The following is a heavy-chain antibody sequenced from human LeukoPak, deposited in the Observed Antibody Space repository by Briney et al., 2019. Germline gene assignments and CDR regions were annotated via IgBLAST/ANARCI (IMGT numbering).Heavy chain of an antibody. J-gene: IGHJ4*02. V-gene: IGHV3-20*04. CDR3: ARGLAAAGTAY. CDR1: GYTFDDYG. D-gene: IGHD6-13*01. Sequence: GGSLRLSCAASGYTFDDYGMSWVRQAPGKGLEWVSGINWNGGSTGYADSVKGRFTISRDNAKNSLYLRMNSLRAEDTALYYCARGLAAAGTAYWGQGTLVTVSS. CDR2: INWNGGST.